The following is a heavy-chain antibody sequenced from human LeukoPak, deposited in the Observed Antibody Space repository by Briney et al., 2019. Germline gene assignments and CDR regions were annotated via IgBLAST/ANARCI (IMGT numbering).Heavy chain of an antibody. V-gene: IGHV1-46*01. CDR1: GYTFTSYY. D-gene: IGHD4-17*01. CDR2: INPSGGST. J-gene: IGHJ3*02. CDR3: ARSDDYGDYGQRKAIDI. Sequence: ASVKVSCKASGYTFTSYYMHWVRQAPGQGLEWMGIINPSGGSTSYAQKFQGRVTMTRDTSISTAYMELSRLRSDDTAVYYCARSDDYGDYGQRKAIDIWGQGTMVTVS.